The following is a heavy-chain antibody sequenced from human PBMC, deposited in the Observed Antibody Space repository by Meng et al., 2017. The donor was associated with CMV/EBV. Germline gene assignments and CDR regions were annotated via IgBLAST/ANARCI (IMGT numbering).Heavy chain of an antibody. J-gene: IGHJ6*02. D-gene: IGHD6-13*01. Sequence: GSLRLSCTVSGGSISSYYWSWIRQPPGKGLEWIGYTYYSGSTNYNPSLKSRVTISVDTSKNQFSLKLSSVTAAATAVYYCARAAGSSWYRDYYYGMDVWGQGTTVTVSS. CDR1: GGSISSYY. CDR2: TYYSGST. CDR3: ARAAGSSWYRDYYYGMDV. V-gene: IGHV4-59*01.